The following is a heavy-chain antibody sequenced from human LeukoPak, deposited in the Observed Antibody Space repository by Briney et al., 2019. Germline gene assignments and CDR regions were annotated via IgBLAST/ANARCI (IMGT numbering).Heavy chain of an antibody. J-gene: IGHJ5*02. CDR1: GFTFSSYW. CDR3: ARFGVQSSDAVNWFDP. Sequence: GGSLRLSCAASGFTFSSYWMSWVRQAPGKGLEWVANIKQDGSEKYYVDSVKGRFTISRDNAKNSLYLQMNSLRAEDTAVYYCARFGVQSSDAVNWFDPWGQGTLVTVSS. CDR2: IKQDGSEK. D-gene: IGHD3-10*01. V-gene: IGHV3-7*01.